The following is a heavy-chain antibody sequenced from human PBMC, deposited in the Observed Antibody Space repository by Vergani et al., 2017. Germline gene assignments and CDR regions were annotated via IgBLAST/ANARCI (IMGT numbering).Heavy chain of an antibody. CDR1: GGTFSSYA. CDR3: ARDQGIAAPYNWFDP. CDR2: IIPIFGTA. J-gene: IGHJ5*02. D-gene: IGHD6-13*01. Sequence: PGSSVKVSCKASGGTFSSYAISWVRQAPGQGLEWMGGIIPIFGTANYAQKFQGRVTITADESTSTAYMELSSLRSEDTAVYYCARDQGIAAPYNWFDPWGQGTLVTVSS. V-gene: IGHV1-69*01.